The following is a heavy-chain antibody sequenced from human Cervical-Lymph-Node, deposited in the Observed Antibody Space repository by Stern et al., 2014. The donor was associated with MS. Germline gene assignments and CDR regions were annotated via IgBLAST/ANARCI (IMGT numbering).Heavy chain of an antibody. CDR1: GFTFSIYA. V-gene: IGHV3-30-3*01. J-gene: IGHJ4*02. CDR3: ARDVGMPNSGWNLFDS. Sequence: VQLVESGGGVVQPGRSLRLSCAASGFTFSIYALHWVRQAPGKGLEWVAAISYDSSHKNYADSVKGRFSISRDNSRNTLYLQLDSLRADDTAVYYCARDVGMPNSGWNLFDSWGQGTLVTVSS. CDR2: ISYDSSHK. D-gene: IGHD6-19*01.